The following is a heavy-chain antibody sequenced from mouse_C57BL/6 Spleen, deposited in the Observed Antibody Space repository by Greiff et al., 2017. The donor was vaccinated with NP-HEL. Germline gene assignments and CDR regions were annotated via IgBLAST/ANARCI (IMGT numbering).Heavy chain of an antibody. Sequence: EVMLVESGGGLVQPGGSLSLSCAASGFTFTAYYMSWVRQPPGKALEWLGFIRNKANGYTTEYSASVKGRFTISRDNSQSILYLQMNALRAEDSATYYCARYDSNWFAYWGQGTLVTVSA. CDR1: GFTFTAYY. CDR2: IRNKANGYTT. V-gene: IGHV7-3*01. J-gene: IGHJ3*01. CDR3: ARYDSNWFAY. D-gene: IGHD2-5*01.